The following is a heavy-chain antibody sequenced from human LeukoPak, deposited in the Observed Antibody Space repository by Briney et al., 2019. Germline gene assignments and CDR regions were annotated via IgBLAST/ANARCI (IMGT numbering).Heavy chain of an antibody. Sequence: ASVKVSCKASGYTFTGHYMHWVRQAPGQGLEWVGCINPNSGGTNYAQKFEGRVILTRDTSISTAYMEMSGLRSDDAAVYYCARGRDYYGSGSYYYFDYWGQGTLVTVSS. J-gene: IGHJ4*02. D-gene: IGHD3-10*01. CDR1: GYTFTGHY. V-gene: IGHV1-2*02. CDR3: ARGRDYYGSGSYYYFDY. CDR2: INPNSGGT.